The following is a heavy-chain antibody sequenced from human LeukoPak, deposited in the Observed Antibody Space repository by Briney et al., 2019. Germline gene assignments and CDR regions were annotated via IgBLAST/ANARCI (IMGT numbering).Heavy chain of an antibody. CDR3: ARAGGSSWPNWYFDL. CDR1: GFTFSSYA. D-gene: IGHD6-13*01. Sequence: GGSLRLSCAASGFTFSSYAMHWVRQAPGKGLEWVAVISYDESNKYYADSVKGRFTISRDNSKNTLYLQMNSLRAEDTAVYYCARAGGSSWPNWYFDLWGRGTLVTVSS. CDR2: ISYDESNK. V-gene: IGHV3-30-3*01. J-gene: IGHJ2*01.